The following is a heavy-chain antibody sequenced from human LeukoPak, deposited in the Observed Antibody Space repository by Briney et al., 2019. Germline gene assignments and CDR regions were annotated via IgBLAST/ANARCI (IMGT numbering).Heavy chain of an antibody. J-gene: IGHJ3*01. CDR2: ISGSGDRR. D-gene: IGHD1-26*01. CDR1: GFTVSSNE. CDR3: AKNYWDRFDAFDV. V-gene: IGHV3-23*01. Sequence: GGSLRLSCAASGFTVSSNEMSWVRQAPGKSLEWVSFISGSGDRRDHADSVKGRFTISRDNSQNTMYVQMNSLRADDTAVYYCAKNYWDRFDAFDVWGQGTMVTVSS.